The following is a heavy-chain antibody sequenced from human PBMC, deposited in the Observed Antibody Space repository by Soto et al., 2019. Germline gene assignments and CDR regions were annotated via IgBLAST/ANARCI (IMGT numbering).Heavy chain of an antibody. CDR1: GYSVSSCTYF. V-gene: IGHV4-61*01. CDR3: ARDRGDERSFDP. D-gene: IGHD2-21*02. Sequence: SDTLSLTCTVSGYSVSSCTYFCSWIRQPPGEGLEWIGYVYYSGSTNYNPTLKSRLTMSVDTSKNQFSLMLSSLTAADTAVYYCARDRGDERSFDPCGQGILVTVSS. J-gene: IGHJ1*01. CDR2: VYYSGST.